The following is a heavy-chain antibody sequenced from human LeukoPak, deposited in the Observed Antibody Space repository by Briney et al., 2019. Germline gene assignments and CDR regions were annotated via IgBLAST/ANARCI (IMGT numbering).Heavy chain of an antibody. CDR2: ISGSGGST. D-gene: IGHD5-24*01. CDR1: GFTFSSYA. CDR3: ANLNSYYFDY. Sequence: GGSLRLSCAASGFTFSSYAMSWVRQAPGKGLDWVSAISGSGGSTYYADSVKGRFTISRDNSKNTLYLQMNSLRAEDTAVYYCANLNSYYFDYWGQGTLVTVSS. J-gene: IGHJ4*02. V-gene: IGHV3-23*01.